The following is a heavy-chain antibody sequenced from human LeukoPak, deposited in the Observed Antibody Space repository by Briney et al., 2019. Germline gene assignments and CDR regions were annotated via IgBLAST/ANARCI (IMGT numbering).Heavy chain of an antibody. V-gene: IGHV4-34*01. CDR1: GGSFSGYY. Sequence: PSETLSLTCAVYGGSFSGYYWSWIRQPPGKGLEWIGEINHSGSTKYNPSLKSRVTISVDTSKNQCSLKLSSVTAADTAVYYCARGGYCSSTSCYPFDYWGQGTLVTVSS. CDR3: ARGGYCSSTSCYPFDY. CDR2: INHSGST. J-gene: IGHJ4*02. D-gene: IGHD2-2*01.